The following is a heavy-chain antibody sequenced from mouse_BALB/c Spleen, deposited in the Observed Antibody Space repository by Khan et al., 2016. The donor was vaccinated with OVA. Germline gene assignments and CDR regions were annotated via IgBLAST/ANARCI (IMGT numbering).Heavy chain of an antibody. V-gene: IGHV3-6*02. CDR2: ISYDGSN. J-gene: IGHJ4*01. CDR1: GYSITSGYY. D-gene: IGHD1-1*01. Sequence: EVKLLESGPGLVKPSQSLSLTCSVTGYSITSGYYWNWIRQFPGNKLEWMGYISYDGSNNYNPSLKNRISITRDTSKNQFFLKLNSVTTEDTATXYCARIAHFYYGTSYYAMDYWGQGTSVTVSS. CDR3: ARIAHFYYGTSYYAMDY.